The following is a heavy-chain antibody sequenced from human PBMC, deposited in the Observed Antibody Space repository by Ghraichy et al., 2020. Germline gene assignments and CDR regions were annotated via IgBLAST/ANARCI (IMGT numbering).Heavy chain of an antibody. D-gene: IGHD1-1*01. CDR3: ARLSLERHLVDAFDI. CDR2: IYYSGST. Sequence: SQTLSLTCTVSGGSISSSSYYWGWIRQPPGKGLEWIGSIYYSGSTYYNPSLKSRVTISVDTSKNQFSLKLSSVTAADTAVYYCARLSLERHLVDAFDIWGQGTMVTVSS. CDR1: GGSISSSSYY. V-gene: IGHV4-39*01. J-gene: IGHJ3*02.